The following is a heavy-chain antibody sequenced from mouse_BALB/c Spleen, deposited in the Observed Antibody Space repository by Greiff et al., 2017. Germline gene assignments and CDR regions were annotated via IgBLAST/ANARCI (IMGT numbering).Heavy chain of an antibody. CDR2: ISSGGST. J-gene: IGHJ2*01. CDR3: ASYDGFDY. Sequence: EVKLMESGGGLVKPGGSLKLSCAASGFTFSSYAMSWVRQTPEKRLEWVASISSGGSTYYPDSVKGRFTISRDNARNILYLQMSSLRSEDTAMYYCASYDGFDYWGQGTTLTVSS. CDR1: GFTFSSYA. V-gene: IGHV5-6-5*01. D-gene: IGHD2-3*01.